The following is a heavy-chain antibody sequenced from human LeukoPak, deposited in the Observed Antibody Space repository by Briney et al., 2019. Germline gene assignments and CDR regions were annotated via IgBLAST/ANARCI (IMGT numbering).Heavy chain of an antibody. D-gene: IGHD3-3*01. CDR3: ARGSTIFGVVIRDRYFDY. J-gene: IGHJ4*02. CDR1: GFIVSGNY. CDR2: IWYDGSNK. Sequence: GGSLRLSCAASGFIVSGNYMVWVRQAPGKGLEWVAVIWYDGSNKYYADSVKGRFTISRDNSKNTLYLQMNSLRAEDTAVYYCARGSTIFGVVIRDRYFDYWGQGTLVTVSS. V-gene: IGHV3-33*08.